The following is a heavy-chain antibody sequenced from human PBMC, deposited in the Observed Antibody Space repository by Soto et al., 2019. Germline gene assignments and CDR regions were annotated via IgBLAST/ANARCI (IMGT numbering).Heavy chain of an antibody. CDR1: GFTFSSYS. D-gene: IGHD6-6*01. CDR2: ISSSSSYI. J-gene: IGHJ6*02. CDR3: ARDFPGIAVRPRVRDYYYGMDV. V-gene: IGHV3-21*01. Sequence: GGSLRLSCAASGFTFSSYSVNWVRQAPGKGLEWVSSISSSSSYIYYADSVKGRFTISRDNAKNSLYLQMNSLRAEDTAVYYCARDFPGIAVRPRVRDYYYGMDVWGQGSTVTVSS.